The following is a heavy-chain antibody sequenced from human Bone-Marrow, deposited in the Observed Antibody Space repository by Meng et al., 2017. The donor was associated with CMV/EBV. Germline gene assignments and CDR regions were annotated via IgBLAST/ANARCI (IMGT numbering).Heavy chain of an antibody. Sequence: SLKISCAASGFTFDDYAMHWVRQAPGKGLEWVSGISWNSGSIGYADSVKGRFTISRDNAKNSLYLQMNSLRAEDTAVYYCATDGRWELLIDIWGQGTMVTVSS. J-gene: IGHJ3*02. V-gene: IGHV3-9*01. D-gene: IGHD1-26*01. CDR1: GFTFDDYA. CDR3: ATDGRWELLIDI. CDR2: ISWNSGSI.